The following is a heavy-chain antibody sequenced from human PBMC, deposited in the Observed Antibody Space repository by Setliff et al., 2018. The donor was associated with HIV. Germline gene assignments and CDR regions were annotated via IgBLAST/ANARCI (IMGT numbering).Heavy chain of an antibody. J-gene: IGHJ4*02. CDR1: GYTFTAYV. CDR3: ARGPGAFGGTSVQNFDY. V-gene: IGHV1-3*01. CDR2: INAGDGNT. Sequence: ASVKVSCKASGYTFTAYVMHWVRQAPGQRLEWMGWINAGDGNTKYSRKFQGRVTFIRDTSASTAYMELSSLRSEDTAVYYCARGPGAFGGTSVQNFDYWGQGTLVTVSS. D-gene: IGHD3-16*01.